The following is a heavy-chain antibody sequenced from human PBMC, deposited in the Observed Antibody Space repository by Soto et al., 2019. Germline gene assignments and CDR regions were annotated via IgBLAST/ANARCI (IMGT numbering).Heavy chain of an antibody. CDR1: GGSISSGGYS. CDR3: ARGSYSSSWYDGMDV. V-gene: IGHV4-30-2*01. J-gene: IGHJ6*02. D-gene: IGHD6-13*01. Sequence: PSETLSLTCAVSGGSISSGGYSWSWIWQPPGKGLEWIGYIYHSGSTYYNPSLKSRVTISVDRSKNQFSLKLSSVTAADTAVYYCARGSYSSSWYDGMDVWGQGTTVTVSS. CDR2: IYHSGST.